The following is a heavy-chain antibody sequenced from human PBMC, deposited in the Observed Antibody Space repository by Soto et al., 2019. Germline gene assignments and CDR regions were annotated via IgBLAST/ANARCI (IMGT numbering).Heavy chain of an antibody. Sequence: QVHLVQSGAEVKKPGSSVRVSCKTSGYTFSNYAISWVRQAPGQGLEWMGWINTGRGSTNYAHDRVTMTKDASTYTAYLEVTSLRSDDTAIYYCARDRVYTGGSDADYWGQGTLVTVSS. J-gene: IGHJ4*02. V-gene: IGHV1-18*01. CDR2: INTGRGST. CDR1: GYTFSNYA. CDR3: ARDRVYTGGSDADY. D-gene: IGHD2-8*02.